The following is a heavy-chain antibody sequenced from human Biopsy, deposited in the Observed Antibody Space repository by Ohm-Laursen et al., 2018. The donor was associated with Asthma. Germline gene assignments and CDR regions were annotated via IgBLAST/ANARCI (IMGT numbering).Heavy chain of an antibody. J-gene: IGHJ6*02. D-gene: IGHD5-12*01. Sequence: SVKASCKASGYSFSNYAISWVGQAPGQGLEWMGGLIPVLGTPDHAQMFECRVTITADESTSTAYMELCSLSSEDTAVYYCARGYSGSDRIVFYYSGLEVWGHGSAVTVSS. CDR3: ARGYSGSDRIVFYYSGLEV. CDR1: GYSFSNYA. CDR2: LIPVLGTP. V-gene: IGHV1-69*01.